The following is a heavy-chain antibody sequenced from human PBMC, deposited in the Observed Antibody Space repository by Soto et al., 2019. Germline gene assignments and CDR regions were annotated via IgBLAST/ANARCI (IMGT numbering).Heavy chain of an antibody. D-gene: IGHD3-10*01. CDR1: GYTFTGYY. J-gene: IGHJ6*02. V-gene: IGHV1-2*02. CDR3: DRDAARSTMVRGVISVGMDV. Sequence: ASVKVSCKASGYTFTGYYMHWVRQAPGQGLEWMGWINPNSGGTNYAQKFQGRVTMTRDTTISTAYMELSRLRSDETAVYYVDRDAARSTMVRGVISVGMDVWGQGTTVTVSS. CDR2: INPNSGGT.